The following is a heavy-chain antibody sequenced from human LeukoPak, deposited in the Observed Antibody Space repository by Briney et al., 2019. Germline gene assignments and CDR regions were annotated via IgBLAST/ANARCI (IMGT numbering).Heavy chain of an antibody. J-gene: IGHJ6*03. CDR1: GYTLTELS. Sequence: GASVKVSCKVSGYTLTELSMHWVRQAPGKGLECMGGFDPEDGETIYAQKFQGRVTMTEDTSTDTAYMELSSLRSEDTAVYYCATTGSGNYYYYYMDVWGKGTTVNVSS. CDR2: FDPEDGET. V-gene: IGHV1-24*01. D-gene: IGHD3-10*01. CDR3: ATTGSGNYYYYYMDV.